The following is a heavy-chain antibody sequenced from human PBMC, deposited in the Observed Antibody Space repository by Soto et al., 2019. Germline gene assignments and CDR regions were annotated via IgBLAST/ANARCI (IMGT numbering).Heavy chain of an antibody. D-gene: IGHD1-26*01. J-gene: IGHJ4*02. CDR1: GFAFSSSA. CDR3: AEWPPSPKMGVTSH. Sequence: EVQLLESGGGLVQPGGSLRLSCAASGFAFSSSAMAWIRQTPGKGLQWVSAITVAGGGIYYADSVKGRFTISRDNSKKTVYLQMNSLCAADTALYFCAEWPPSPKMGVTSHWGQGTLVTVSS. V-gene: IGHV3-23*01. CDR2: ITVAGGGI.